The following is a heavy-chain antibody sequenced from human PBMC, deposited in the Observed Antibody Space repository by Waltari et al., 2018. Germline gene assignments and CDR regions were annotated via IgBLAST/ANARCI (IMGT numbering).Heavy chain of an antibody. D-gene: IGHD6-13*01. J-gene: IGHJ4*02. V-gene: IGHV3-11*04. CDR3: ARGGSRWPVPQDY. CDR1: GFSFSDHY. Sequence: QVQLVESGGGLVKPGGSLRLSCAASGFSFSDHYMNWIRQAPGKGREWVSYSSYSGSTVYNADSVRGRFTISRDNAKNSLYLQINSLRAEDTAVYYCARGGSRWPVPQDYWGQGTLVTVSS. CDR2: SSYSGSTV.